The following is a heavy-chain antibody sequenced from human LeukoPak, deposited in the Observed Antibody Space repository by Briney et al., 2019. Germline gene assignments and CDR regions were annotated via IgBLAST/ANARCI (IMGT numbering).Heavy chain of an antibody. CDR3: ARGGGGSRFDY. J-gene: IGHJ4*02. V-gene: IGHV4-34*01. CDR2: INHSGST. D-gene: IGHD2-15*01. Sequence: SETLSLTCAVYGGSFSGYYWSWIRQPPGKGLEWIGEINHSGSTSYNPSLKSRVTISVDTSKNQFSVKLSSVTAADTAVFYCARGGGGSRFDYWGQGTLVTVSS. CDR1: GGSFSGYY.